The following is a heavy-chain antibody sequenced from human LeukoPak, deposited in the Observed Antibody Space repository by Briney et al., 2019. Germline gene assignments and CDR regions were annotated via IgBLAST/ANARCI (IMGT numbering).Heavy chain of an antibody. D-gene: IGHD2-21*01. CDR1: GYTFTAYY. J-gene: IGHJ4*02. V-gene: IGHV1-2*02. CDR3: ASGLGGNYPGN. CDR2: INPNSGDT. Sequence: ASVTVSCKGSGYTFTAYYMDWVRQAPGQGLEWMGRINPNSGDTNYAQKFQGRVTMTGDTSISTAYMELSGLTSDDTAVYYCASGLGGNYPGNWGQGTQVTVSS.